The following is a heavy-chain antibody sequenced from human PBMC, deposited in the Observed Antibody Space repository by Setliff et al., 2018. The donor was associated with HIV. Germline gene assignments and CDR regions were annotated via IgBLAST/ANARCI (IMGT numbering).Heavy chain of an antibody. CDR3: ARDPWFGELSDAFDI. V-gene: IGHV4-39*07. Sequence: PSETLSLTCTVSGGSISSGSYYWSWIRQPPGKGLEWIGSIYSSGITYYNPSLQSRVAISVDTSKNQFSLKLSSVTAADTAVYYCARDPWFGELSDAFDIWGQGTMVTVSS. J-gene: IGHJ3*02. CDR1: GGSISSGSYY. D-gene: IGHD3-10*01. CDR2: IYSSGIT.